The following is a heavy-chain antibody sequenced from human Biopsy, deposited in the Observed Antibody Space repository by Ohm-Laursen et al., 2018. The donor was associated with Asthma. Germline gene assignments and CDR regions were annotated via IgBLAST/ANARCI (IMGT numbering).Heavy chain of an antibody. J-gene: IGHJ2*01. D-gene: IGHD6-6*01. Sequence: SDTLSLTCIVSGDAMSTSGSYWGWIRQSPGKGLEWIGSIYYSGRTYYNPSLGSRATISADTSKNHFSLKVTSVTAADTAVYYCARAVSSSSYWYFDLWGRGDLVTVSS. CDR3: ARAVSSSSYWYFDL. CDR1: GDAMSTSGSY. CDR2: IYYSGRT. V-gene: IGHV4-39*02.